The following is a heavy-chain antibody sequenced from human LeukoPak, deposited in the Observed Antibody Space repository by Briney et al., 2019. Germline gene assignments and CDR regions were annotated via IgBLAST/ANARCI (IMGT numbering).Heavy chain of an antibody. D-gene: IGHD3-9*01. CDR2: IYSGGTT. CDR3: TRDLMDYDVSTGLHHYYMDV. CDR1: GFTFSNAW. V-gene: IGHV3-66*01. J-gene: IGHJ6*02. Sequence: PGGSLRLSCAASGFTFSNAWMSWVRQAPGKGLEWVSVIYSGGTTYYADSVRGRFTISRDNAKNTLYLQMNTLGVEDTAVYYCTRDLMDYDVSTGLHHYYMDVWGQGTTVTVSS.